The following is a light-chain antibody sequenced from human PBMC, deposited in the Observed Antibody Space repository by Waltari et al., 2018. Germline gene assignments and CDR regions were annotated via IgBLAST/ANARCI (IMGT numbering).Light chain of an antibody. CDR3: QQYNNWPPLFT. Sequence: EIVMTQSPATLSVSPGDRATLSCRASQSISNNLAWYQQKPGQAPRLLIYGASTRATGIPARFSGNRSGTEFTPTISSLQSEDFAVYYCQQYNNWPPLFTFGPGTKVDMK. CDR1: QSISNN. J-gene: IGKJ3*01. CDR2: GAS. V-gene: IGKV3D-15*01.